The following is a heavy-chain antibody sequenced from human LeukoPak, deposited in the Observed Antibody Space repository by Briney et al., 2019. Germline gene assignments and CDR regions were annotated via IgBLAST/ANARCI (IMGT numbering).Heavy chain of an antibody. V-gene: IGHV1-69*13. J-gene: IGHJ4*02. CDR2: IIPIFGTA. CDR1: GGTFSSYA. Sequence: ASVKVSCKASGGTFSSYAISWVRQAPGQGLGWMGGIIPIFGTANYAQKFQGRVTITADESTSTAYMELSSLRSEDTAVYYCARAPRGYSSYFDYWGQGTLVTVSS. D-gene: IGHD5-18*01. CDR3: ARAPRGYSSYFDY.